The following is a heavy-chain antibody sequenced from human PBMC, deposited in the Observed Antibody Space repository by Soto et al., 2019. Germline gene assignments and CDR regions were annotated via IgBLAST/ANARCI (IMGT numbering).Heavy chain of an antibody. D-gene: IGHD3-3*01. CDR3: VRQYFDFWTDYPDFDY. CDR2: ISPNSGRA. J-gene: IGHJ4*02. CDR1: GYTFSKYD. Sequence: GASVKVSCKASGYTFSKYDVSWVRQAPGQGLEWLGLISPNSGRASSSEKCQGRVTMSTDTPTTTAYLELRSLRSDDTAMYYCVRQYFDFWTDYPDFDYWGQGTLVTVSS. V-gene: IGHV1-18*04.